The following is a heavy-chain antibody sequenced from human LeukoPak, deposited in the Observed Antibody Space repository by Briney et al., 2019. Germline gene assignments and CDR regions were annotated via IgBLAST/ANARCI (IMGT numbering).Heavy chain of an antibody. CDR1: GYSLSDGFY. V-gene: IGHV4-38-2*01. CDR3: ATSGVLYWIQP. CDR2: IYHTGNT. D-gene: IGHD2-15*01. J-gene: IGHJ5*02. Sequence: SETLSLTCPVSGYSLSDGFYWGWIRQPPGKGLEWIGTIYHTGNTYYNPSLESRITISVDTSKNQFSLKLTSVTATDTAVYCCATSGVLYWIQPWSQVTLVTVSS.